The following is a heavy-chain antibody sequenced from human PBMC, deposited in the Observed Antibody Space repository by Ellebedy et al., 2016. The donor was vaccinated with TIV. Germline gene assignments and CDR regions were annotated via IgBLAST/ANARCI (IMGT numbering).Heavy chain of an antibody. V-gene: IGHV3-23*01. D-gene: IGHD2-2*01. J-gene: IGHJ5*02. CDR2: ISGTSGST. CDR3: AKHAYFRYNWFDP. CDR1: GFIFSSYA. Sequence: GESLKISCAASGFIFSSYAMNWVRQAPGKGLEWVSAISGTSGSTYYADSVKGRFTISRDNSKNTLYLQMNSLRVEDTAIYYCAKHAYFRYNWFDPWGQGTLVTVSP.